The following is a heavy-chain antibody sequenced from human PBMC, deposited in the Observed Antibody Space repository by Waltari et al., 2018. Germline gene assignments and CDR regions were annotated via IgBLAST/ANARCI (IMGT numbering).Heavy chain of an antibody. V-gene: IGHV1-69-2*01. CDR2: VYPEDGQA. D-gene: IGHD3-10*01. CDR3: AAALGGGISASRPFHF. CDR1: VAPFTANY. J-gene: IGHJ3*01. Sequence: EVQLLPSGAEVQQPGPPVKISCKVDVAPFTANYLHWIHQAPGTGLQWMGLVYPEDGQAVYAEKFQGRVTMTADTSIHTAYMELTSLTSEDTAFYYCAAALGGGISASRPFHFWGQGTMITVSS.